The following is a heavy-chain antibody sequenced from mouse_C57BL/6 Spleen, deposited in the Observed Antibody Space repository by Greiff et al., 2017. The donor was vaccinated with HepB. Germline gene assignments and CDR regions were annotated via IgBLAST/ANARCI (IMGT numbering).Heavy chain of an antibody. J-gene: IGHJ3*01. V-gene: IGHV1-15*01. CDR3: TRNWVFAY. Sequence: QVQLKESGAELVRPGASVTLSCKASGYTFTDYEMHWVKQTPVHGLEWIGAIDPETGGTAYNQKFKGKAILTADKSSSTAYMDLRSLTSEDSAVYYCTRNWVFAYWGQGTLVTVSA. CDR1: GYTFTDYE. CDR2: IDPETGGT. D-gene: IGHD4-1*01.